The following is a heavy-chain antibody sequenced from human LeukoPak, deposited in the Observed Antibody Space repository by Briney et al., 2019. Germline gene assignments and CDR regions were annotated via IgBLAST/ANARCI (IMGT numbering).Heavy chain of an antibody. J-gene: IGHJ4*02. Sequence: GGSLRLSCAASGIPFSSFGRHWVRQAPAKGLEWVSFIRYDSTDKYYAESVKGRFTISRDNSKNTLYLQMNSLRAEDAAVYYCFGGGYEAYWGQGALVTVSS. CDR3: FGGGYEAY. CDR2: IRYDSTDK. CDR1: GIPFSSFG. V-gene: IGHV3-30*02. D-gene: IGHD1-26*01.